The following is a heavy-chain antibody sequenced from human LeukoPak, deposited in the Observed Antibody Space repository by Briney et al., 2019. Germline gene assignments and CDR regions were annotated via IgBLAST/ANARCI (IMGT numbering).Heavy chain of an antibody. CDR2: INSDGINT. CDR3: ARVPITLAGTKDAKYFQH. D-gene: IGHD6-19*01. V-gene: IGHV3-74*01. J-gene: IGHJ1*01. Sequence: PGGSLRLSCAASGFTFSNYWMHWVRQAPGKGLVWVSRINSDGINTSYADSVKGRFTISRDNAKNTLYLQMNSLRAEDTAVYYCARVPITLAGTKDAKYFQHWGQGTLVTVSS. CDR1: GFTFSNYW.